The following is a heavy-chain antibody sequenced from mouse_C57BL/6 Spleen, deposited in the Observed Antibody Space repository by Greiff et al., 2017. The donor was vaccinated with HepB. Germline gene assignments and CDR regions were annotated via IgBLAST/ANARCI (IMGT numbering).Heavy chain of an antibody. J-gene: IGHJ2*01. Sequence: EVQVVESGPELVKPGASVKISCKASGYSFTGYYMNWVKQSPEKSLEWIGEINPSTGGTTYNQKFKAKATLTVDKSSSTAYMQLKSLTSEDSAVYSCERDYDGYYNYFDDWGQGTTLTVSS. D-gene: IGHD2-3*01. CDR2: INPSTGGT. CDR1: GYSFTGYY. V-gene: IGHV1-42*01. CDR3: ERDYDGYYNYFDD.